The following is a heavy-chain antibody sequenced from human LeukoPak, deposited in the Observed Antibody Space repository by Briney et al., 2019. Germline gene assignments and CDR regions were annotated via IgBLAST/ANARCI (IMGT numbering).Heavy chain of an antibody. J-gene: IGHJ4*02. Sequence: PGGSLRLSCAASGFTFSSYAMSWVRQAPGKGLEWVSAISGSGGSTYYADSVKGRFTISRDNSKNTLYLQMNSLRAEDTAVYYCAKGSPSAVAGPLPYYFDYWGQGTLVTVSS. CDR3: AKGSPSAVAGPLPYYFDY. D-gene: IGHD6-19*01. CDR1: GFTFSSYA. V-gene: IGHV3-23*01. CDR2: ISGSGGST.